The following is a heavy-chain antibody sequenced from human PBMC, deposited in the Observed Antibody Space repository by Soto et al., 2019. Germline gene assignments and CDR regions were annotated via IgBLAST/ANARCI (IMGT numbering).Heavy chain of an antibody. Sequence: EVQLVETGGGLIQPGGSPRLSCAASGFTVSSNYMSWVRQAPGKGLEWVSVIYSGGSTYYADSVKGRFTISRDNSKNTLYLQMNSLRAEDTAVYYCARARWGDDWYFDLWGRGTLVTVSS. CDR1: GFTVSSNY. CDR2: IYSGGST. V-gene: IGHV3-53*02. D-gene: IGHD2-21*02. J-gene: IGHJ2*01. CDR3: ARARWGDDWYFDL.